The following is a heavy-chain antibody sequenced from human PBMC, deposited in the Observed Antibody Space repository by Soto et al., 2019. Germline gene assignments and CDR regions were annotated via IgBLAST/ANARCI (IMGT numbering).Heavy chain of an antibody. V-gene: IGHV3-30*18. Sequence: VGSLRLSCAASGFTFSDFGMHWVRQAPGKGLEWVAIISYDGILKYYADSVKGRFTISRDTSKGAVYLQMNSLTPEDTAVYYCAKDFKVSGGHYGSLNYYYGMDVWGQGTTVTVSS. CDR2: ISYDGILK. CDR3: AKDFKVSGGHYGSLNYYYGMDV. D-gene: IGHD3-10*01. CDR1: GFTFSDFG. J-gene: IGHJ6*02.